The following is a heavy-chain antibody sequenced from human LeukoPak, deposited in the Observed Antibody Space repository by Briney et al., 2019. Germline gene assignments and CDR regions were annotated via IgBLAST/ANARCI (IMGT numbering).Heavy chain of an antibody. Sequence: GRSLRLSCAASGFTFSNYGMHWVRQAPGKGLEWVAVIWYDGSNKYYADSVKGRFAISRDNSKNTLYLQMNSLRAEDTAVYYCAGNYGPYYFDYWGQGTLVTVSS. V-gene: IGHV3-33*01. CDR2: IWYDGSNK. D-gene: IGHD3-10*01. CDR1: GFTFSNYG. J-gene: IGHJ4*02. CDR3: AGNYGPYYFDY.